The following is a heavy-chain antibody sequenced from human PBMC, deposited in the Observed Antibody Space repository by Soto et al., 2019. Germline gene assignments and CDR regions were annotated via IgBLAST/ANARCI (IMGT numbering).Heavy chain of an antibody. V-gene: IGHV5-51*01. CDR2: IYPGDSDT. J-gene: IGHJ6*02. CDR1: GYSFTSYW. D-gene: IGHD2-15*01. CDR3: ARLGGDCSGGSCSPRGDYYYGMDV. Sequence: GESLKISCKGSGYSFTSYWIGWVRQMPGKGLEWMGIIYPGDSDTRYSPSFQGQVTISADKSISTAYLQWSSLKASDTAMYYCARLGGDCSGGSCSPRGDYYYGMDVWGQGTTVTVSS.